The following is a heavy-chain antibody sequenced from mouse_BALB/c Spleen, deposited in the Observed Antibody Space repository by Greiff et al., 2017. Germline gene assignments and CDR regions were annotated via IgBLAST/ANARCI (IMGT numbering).Heavy chain of an antibody. CDR3: ARDGGPHWYFDV. CDR2: ISDGGSYT. J-gene: IGHJ1*01. V-gene: IGHV5-4*02. Sequence: EVQVVESGGGLVKPGGSLKLSCAASGFTFSDYYMYWVRQTPEKRLEWVATISDGGSYTYYPDSVKGRFTISRDNAKNNLYLQMSSLKSEDTAMYYCARDGGPHWYFDVWGAGTTVTVSS. CDR1: GFTFSDYY.